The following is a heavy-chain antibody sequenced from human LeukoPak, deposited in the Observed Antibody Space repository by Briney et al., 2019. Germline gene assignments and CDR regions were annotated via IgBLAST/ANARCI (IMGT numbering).Heavy chain of an antibody. CDR1: GYTFTGYY. CDR2: INPNSGGT. V-gene: IGHV1-2*04. J-gene: IGHJ3*02. CDR3: ARGGITGTTRGPTRLNDAFDI. Sequence: ASVEVSCKASGYTFTGYYTHWVRQAPGQGLEWMGWINPNSGGTNYAQKFQGWVTMTRDTSISTAYMELSRLRSDDTAVYYCARGGITGTTRGPTRLNDAFDIWGQGTMVTVSS. D-gene: IGHD1-20*01.